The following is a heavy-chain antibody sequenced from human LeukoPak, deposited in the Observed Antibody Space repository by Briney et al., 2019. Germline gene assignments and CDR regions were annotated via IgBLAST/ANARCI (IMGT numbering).Heavy chain of an antibody. CDR3: ARGRHYYYYYMDV. CDR1: GGSISRTSYY. J-gene: IGHJ6*03. V-gene: IGHV4-39*01. CDR2: IYYSGST. Sequence: SETLSLTCSVSGGSISRTSYYWGWIRQPPGKGLEWIGSIYYSGSTYYNPSLKSRVTISVDTPKNQFPLKLSSVTAADTAVYYCARGRHYYYYYMDVWGKGTTVTVSS.